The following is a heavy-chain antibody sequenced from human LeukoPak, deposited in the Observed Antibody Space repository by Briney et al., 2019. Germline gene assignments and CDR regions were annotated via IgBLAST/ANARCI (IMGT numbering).Heavy chain of an antibody. V-gene: IGHV1-18*01. CDR2: ISAYSGNT. Sequence: GASVKVSCKASGNTFTTFDIGWVRQAPGQGLEWGGWISAYSGNTGYAQKLQGRVTMTTDSSTNTAHMELRSLRSDDTAVYYCATGAPWDAARDYWGQGTLVTVSS. D-gene: IGHD1-26*01. CDR1: GNTFTTFD. J-gene: IGHJ4*02. CDR3: ATGAPWDAARDY.